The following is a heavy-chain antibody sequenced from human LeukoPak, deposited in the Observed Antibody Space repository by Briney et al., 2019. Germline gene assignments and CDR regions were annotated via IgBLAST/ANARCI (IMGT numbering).Heavy chain of an antibody. CDR3: ARDWWYQLLHIDSYYYGMDV. Sequence: PGGSLRLSCAASGFTFSSYSMNWVRQAPGKGLEWVSSISSSSSYIYYADSVKGRFTISRDNAKNSLYLQMNSLRAEDTAVYYCARDWWYQLLHIDSYYYGMDVWGQGTTVTVSS. CDR2: ISSSSSYI. D-gene: IGHD2-2*01. J-gene: IGHJ6*02. CDR1: GFTFSSYS. V-gene: IGHV3-21*01.